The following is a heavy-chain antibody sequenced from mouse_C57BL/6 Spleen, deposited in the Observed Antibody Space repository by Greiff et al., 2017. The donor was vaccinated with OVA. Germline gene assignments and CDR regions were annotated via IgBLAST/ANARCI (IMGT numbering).Heavy chain of an antibody. CDR3: ASTGTGGAWFAY. V-gene: IGHV1-53*01. Sequence: VQLQQSGTELVKPGASVKLSCKASGYTFTSYWMHWVKQRPGQGLEWIGNINPSNGGTNYNEKFKSKATLTVDKSSSTAYMQLSSLTSEVSAVDYCASTGTGGAWFAYWGQGTLVTVSA. D-gene: IGHD4-1*01. CDR1: GYTFTSYW. J-gene: IGHJ3*01. CDR2: INPSNGGT.